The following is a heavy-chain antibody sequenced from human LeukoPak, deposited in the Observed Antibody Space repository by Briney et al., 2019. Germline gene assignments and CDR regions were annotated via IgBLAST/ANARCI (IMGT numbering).Heavy chain of an antibody. D-gene: IGHD1-26*01. CDR3: AHNRIVGATGWFDP. Sequence: GGSLRLSCAASGFTFSSYGMHWVRQAPGKGLEWVAVISYDGSNKYYADSVKGRFTISRDNSKNTLYLQMNSLRAEDTAVYYCAHNRIVGATGWFDPWGQGTLVTVSS. V-gene: IGHV3-30*03. CDR1: GFTFSSYG. J-gene: IGHJ5*02. CDR2: ISYDGSNK.